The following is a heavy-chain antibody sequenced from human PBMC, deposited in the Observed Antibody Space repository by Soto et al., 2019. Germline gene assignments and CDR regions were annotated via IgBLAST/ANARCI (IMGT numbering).Heavy chain of an antibody. CDR3: ARSGPVVVVVGAHDHINWFDP. Sequence: ASVKVSCKASGYTFTSYAMHWVRQAPGQRLEWMGWINAGNGNTKYSQKFQGRVTITRATSASTAYMELSSLRSEDTAVHYCARSGPVVVVVGAHDHINWFDPWGQGTLVTVSS. V-gene: IGHV1-3*01. D-gene: IGHD2-15*01. CDR1: GYTFTSYA. CDR2: INAGNGNT. J-gene: IGHJ5*02.